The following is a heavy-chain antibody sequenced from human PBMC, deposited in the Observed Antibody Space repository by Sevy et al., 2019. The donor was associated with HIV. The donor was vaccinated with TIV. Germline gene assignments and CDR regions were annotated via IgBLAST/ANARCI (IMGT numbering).Heavy chain of an antibody. CDR1: GFTFSDYY. Sequence: GGSLRLSCEASGFTFSDYYMNWIRQAPGKGLEWVSSISISGRMISYADSVKGRFTISRDNPKNSLYLQMNSLRADDTAVYYCARGVDGVRGVFDSWGQGTLVTVSS. D-gene: IGHD3-10*01. CDR3: ARGVDGVRGVFDS. V-gene: IGHV3-11*01. J-gene: IGHJ4*02. CDR2: ISISGRMI.